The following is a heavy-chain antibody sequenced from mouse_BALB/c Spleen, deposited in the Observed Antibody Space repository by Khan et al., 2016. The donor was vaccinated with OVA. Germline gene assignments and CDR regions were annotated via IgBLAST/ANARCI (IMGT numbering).Heavy chain of an antibody. Sequence: QIQLVQSGAELVRPGASVKLSCKASGYTFINYWINWVKQRPGQGLEWIGNIYPSDSYTNYNQKFKDKATLTVDKSSSTAYMQLSSPTSEDSAVYYCTRLHYYGYAMDYWGQGTSVTGSS. V-gene: IGHV1-69*02. CDR3: TRLHYYGYAMDY. CDR1: GYTFINYW. CDR2: IYPSDSYT. D-gene: IGHD1-2*01. J-gene: IGHJ4*01.